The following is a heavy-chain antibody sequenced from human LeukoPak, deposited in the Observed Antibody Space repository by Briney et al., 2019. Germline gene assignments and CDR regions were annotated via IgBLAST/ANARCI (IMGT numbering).Heavy chain of an antibody. V-gene: IGHV1-69*01. CDR2: IIHMFGTA. D-gene: IGHD5-24*01. Sequence: GASVKVSCKTSGGTFSSYVISWVRQAPGQGLEWMGAIIHMFGTAKYAQKFQGRVTITADASASAAYMELSSLRSEDTAVYYCARTPLGDGYKGWFDPWGQGTLVTVSS. CDR1: GGTFSSYV. J-gene: IGHJ5*02. CDR3: ARTPLGDGYKGWFDP.